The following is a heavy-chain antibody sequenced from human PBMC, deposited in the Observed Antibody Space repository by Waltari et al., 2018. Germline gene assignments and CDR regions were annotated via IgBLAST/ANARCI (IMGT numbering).Heavy chain of an antibody. CDR2: INYSGAT. Sequence: QVQLQQWGAGLLRPSETLSLTCAVYDGSFTGYYWIWIRQPPGKVLAWIGEINYSGATNYNPSLKSRVTISVDTSKNQFSLKMKSVTAADSAVYYCAREREQQLVQEWSGHYYTHYGMDIWGQGTTVTVSS. J-gene: IGHJ6*02. D-gene: IGHD6-13*01. V-gene: IGHV4-34*01. CDR3: AREREQQLVQEWSGHYYTHYGMDI. CDR1: DGSFTGYY.